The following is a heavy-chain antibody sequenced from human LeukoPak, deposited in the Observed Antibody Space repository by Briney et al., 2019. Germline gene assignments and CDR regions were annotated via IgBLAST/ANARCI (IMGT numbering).Heavy chain of an antibody. V-gene: IGHV3-23*01. J-gene: IGHJ4*02. CDR3: ASGPGLDY. D-gene: IGHD6-25*01. Sequence: GGSLRLSCEASGFIFSNYGMNWVRQAPGKGLEWVSGITSTGLTYYASSVKGRFTISRDNSKRTLYLQINSLRAEDTAVYYCASGPGLDYWGQGTLVTVSS. CDR1: GFIFSNYG. CDR2: ITSTGLT.